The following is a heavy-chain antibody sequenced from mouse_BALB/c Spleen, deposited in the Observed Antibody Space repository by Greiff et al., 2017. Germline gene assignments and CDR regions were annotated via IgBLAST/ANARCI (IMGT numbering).Heavy chain of an antibody. D-gene: IGHD2-4*01. CDR1: GFTFSDYY. CDR3: ARGGGYYDYDGFAY. Sequence: DVMLVESGGGLVKPGGSLKLSCAASGFTFSDYYMYWVRQTPEKRLEWVATISDGGSYTYYPDSVKGRFTISRDNAKNNLYLQMSSLKSEDTAMYYCARGGGYYDYDGFAYWGQGTLVTVSA. CDR2: ISDGGSYT. J-gene: IGHJ3*01. V-gene: IGHV5-4*02.